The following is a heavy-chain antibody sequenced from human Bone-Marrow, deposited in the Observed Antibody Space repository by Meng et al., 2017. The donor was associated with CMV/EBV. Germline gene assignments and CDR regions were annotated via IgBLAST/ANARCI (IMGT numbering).Heavy chain of an antibody. V-gene: IGHV4-61*01. Sequence: GSLRLSCTVSGGSVSSGSYYWSWIRQPPGKGLEWIGYIYYSGSTNYNPSLKSRVTISVDTSKNQFSLKLSSVTAADTAVYYCARDAGASPFDYWGQGTLVPVSS. CDR3: ARDAGASPFDY. CDR2: IYYSGST. CDR1: GGSVSSGSYY. J-gene: IGHJ4*02. D-gene: IGHD1-26*01.